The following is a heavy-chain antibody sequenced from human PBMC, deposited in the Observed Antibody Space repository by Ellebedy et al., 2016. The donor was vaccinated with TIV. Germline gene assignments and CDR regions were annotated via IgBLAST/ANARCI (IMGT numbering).Heavy chain of an antibody. J-gene: IGHJ4*02. V-gene: IGHV1-2*02. CDR2: INPNSGGT. CDR3: ARDGSVTTVFDY. D-gene: IGHD4-17*01. Sequence: AASVKVSCKASGYTFTGYYMHWVRQAPGQGLEWMGWINPNSGGTNYAQKFQGRVTMTRDTTISTAFMERTRLTSDHTAVYYCARDGSVTTVFDYWGQGTLVTVSS. CDR1: GYTFTGYY.